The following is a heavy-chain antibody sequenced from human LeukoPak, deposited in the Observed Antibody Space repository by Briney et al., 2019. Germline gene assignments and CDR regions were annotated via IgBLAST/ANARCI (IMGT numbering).Heavy chain of an antibody. CDR3: AIQPVDTAMVTRYYYYGMDV. Sequence: SETLSLTCTVSGGSISSSSYYWGWIRQPPGKGLEWIGSIYYSGSTYYNPSLKSRVTISVDTSKNQFSLKLSSVTAADTAVYYCAIQPVDTAMVTRYYYYGMDVWGQGTTVTVSS. CDR2: IYYSGST. CDR1: GGSISSSSYY. J-gene: IGHJ6*02. V-gene: IGHV4-39*07. D-gene: IGHD5-18*01.